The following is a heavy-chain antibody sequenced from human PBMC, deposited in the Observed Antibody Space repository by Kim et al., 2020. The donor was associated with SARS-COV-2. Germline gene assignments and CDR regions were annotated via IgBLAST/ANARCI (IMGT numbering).Heavy chain of an antibody. Sequence: KFQGRVTITRDTSASTAYMELSSLRSEDTAVYYCARDNSRDGYNFYYFDYWGQGTLVTVSS. CDR3: ARDNSRDGYNFYYFDY. J-gene: IGHJ4*02. D-gene: IGHD5-12*01. V-gene: IGHV1-3*01.